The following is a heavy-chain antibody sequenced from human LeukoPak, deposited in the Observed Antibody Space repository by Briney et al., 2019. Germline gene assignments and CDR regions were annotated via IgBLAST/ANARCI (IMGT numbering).Heavy chain of an antibody. J-gene: IGHJ3*02. D-gene: IGHD3-3*01. CDR3: ARHTHYDFWTGYLDAFDI. CDR1: GGSISSSSYY. Sequence: SETLSLTCTASGGSISSSSYYWGWIRQPPGKGLEWIGSIYYSGSTYYNPSLKSRVTISVDTSKNQFSLKLSSVTAADTAVYYCARHTHYDFWTGYLDAFDIWGQGTMVTVSS. V-gene: IGHV4-39*01. CDR2: IYYSGST.